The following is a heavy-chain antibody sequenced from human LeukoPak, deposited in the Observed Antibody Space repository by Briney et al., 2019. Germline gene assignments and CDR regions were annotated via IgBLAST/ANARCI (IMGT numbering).Heavy chain of an antibody. V-gene: IGHV3-21*01. CDR3: ARDLRDYGDPRGGGWFDP. CDR2: ISSGSSAI. CDR1: GFTFTTYS. J-gene: IGHJ5*02. Sequence: PGGSLRLSCEASGFTFTTYSMTWVRQAPGKGLEWVSIISSGSSAIFSADALKGRFTISRDDAKNLLYLDMNSLRAEDTAVYYCARDLRDYGDPRGGGWFDPWGQGTLVTVSS. D-gene: IGHD4-17*01.